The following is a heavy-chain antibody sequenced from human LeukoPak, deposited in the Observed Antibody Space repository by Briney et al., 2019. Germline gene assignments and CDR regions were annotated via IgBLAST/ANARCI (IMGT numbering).Heavy chain of an antibody. D-gene: IGHD1-26*01. CDR2: FDPEDGET. CDR3: AAFSGIVGACDY. CDR1: GYTLTELS. V-gene: IGHV1-24*01. Sequence: ASVNVSCKVSGYTLTELSMHWVRQAPGKGLEWMGGFDPEDGETIYAQKFQGRVTMTEDTSTDTAYMELSSLRSEDTAVYYCAAFSGIVGACDYWGQGTLVTVSS. J-gene: IGHJ4*02.